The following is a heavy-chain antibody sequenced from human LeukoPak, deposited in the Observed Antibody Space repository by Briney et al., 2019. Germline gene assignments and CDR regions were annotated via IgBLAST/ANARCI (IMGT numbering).Heavy chain of an antibody. D-gene: IGHD6-19*01. Sequence: KPSETLSLTCTVSGGSISSGDCSWRWIRQPPGKGLEWIGCIYHSGSTYYNPSLKSRVTISVDTSKNQFSLKLSSVTAADTAVYYCARDISLGSGWHDYWGQGTLVTVSS. V-gene: IGHV4-30-2*01. CDR1: GGSISSGDCS. J-gene: IGHJ4*02. CDR3: ARDISLGSGWHDY. CDR2: IYHSGST.